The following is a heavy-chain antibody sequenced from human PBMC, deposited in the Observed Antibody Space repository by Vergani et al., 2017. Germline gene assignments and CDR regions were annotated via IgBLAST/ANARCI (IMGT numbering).Heavy chain of an antibody. V-gene: IGHV3-30*18. Sequence: HVQMVDSGGDVVQPGKSLRLSCAVSGFRFSDYGMHWVRQAPGSGLEWVALISYDGDTTYYEDSVKGRFTISRDNSNNTLCLQMHSLRVEDTALYYCAKFPLNITTPDRGDFWGQGSLVTVSS. J-gene: IGHJ4*02. D-gene: IGHD1-1*01. CDR2: ISYDGDTT. CDR1: GFRFSDYG. CDR3: AKFPLNITTPDRGDF.